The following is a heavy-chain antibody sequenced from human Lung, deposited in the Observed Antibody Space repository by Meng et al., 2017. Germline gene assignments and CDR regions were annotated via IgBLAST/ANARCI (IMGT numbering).Heavy chain of an antibody. D-gene: IGHD7-27*01. J-gene: IGHJ4*02. CDR2: ISGSGSSP. CDR1: GFTFSRYA. V-gene: IGHV3-23*04. CDR3: AKKGWLYWGSGDDY. Sequence: EVPLVGLGGGLLQPGGSLRLSCEASGFTFSRYAMSWVRQAPGKGLEWVSAISGSGSSPYYADSVKGRFTISRDNSKNTLYLQMNSLRAEDTAVYYCAKKGWLYWGSGDDYWGQGTLVTVSS.